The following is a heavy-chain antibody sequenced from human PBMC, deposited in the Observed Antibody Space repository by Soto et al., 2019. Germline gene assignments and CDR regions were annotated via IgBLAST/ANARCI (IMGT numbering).Heavy chain of an antibody. CDR3: VRYSHATVRGISFDY. D-gene: IGHD3-10*01. Sequence: EVQLVESGGGLVQPGGSLRLSCAAAGFTFGDYGMNWVRQAPGKVLEGVSYIRGSSSPIYYTDSVRGRFTISRDNAKNALSLQMASMRAEDTAVYYCVRYSHATVRGISFDYWVPGTLVTVSS. CDR1: GFTFGDYG. V-gene: IGHV3-48*01. CDR2: IRGSSSPI. J-gene: IGHJ4*02.